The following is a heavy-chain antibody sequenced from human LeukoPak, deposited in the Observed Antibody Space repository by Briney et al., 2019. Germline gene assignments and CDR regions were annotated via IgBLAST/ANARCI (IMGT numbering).Heavy chain of an antibody. CDR3: ARDIMVRGVTAYYFDY. J-gene: IGHJ4*02. CDR1: GGSISSYY. CDR2: IYYSGST. V-gene: IGHV4-59*01. D-gene: IGHD3-10*01. Sequence: SETLSLTCTVSGGSISSYYWSWIRQPPGKGLEWIGYIYYSGSTNYSPSLKSRLTISVDTSKNQFSLKLSSVTAADTAVYYCARDIMVRGVTAYYFDYWGQGTLVTVSS.